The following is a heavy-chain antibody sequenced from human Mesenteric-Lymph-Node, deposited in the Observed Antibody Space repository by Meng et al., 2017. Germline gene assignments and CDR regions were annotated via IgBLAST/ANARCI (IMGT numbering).Heavy chain of an antibody. V-gene: IGHV3-11*04. Sequence: LSLTCAVYGGSFSGYYWSWIRQPPGKGLEWVSYIFSSGSNINYADSVKGRFTISRDNAKNSLYLQMNSLRAEDTAVYYCARELQWLVPEAAFDIWGQGTMVTVSS. CDR2: IFSSGSNI. CDR3: ARELQWLVPEAAFDI. CDR1: GGSFSGYY. J-gene: IGHJ3*02. D-gene: IGHD6-19*01.